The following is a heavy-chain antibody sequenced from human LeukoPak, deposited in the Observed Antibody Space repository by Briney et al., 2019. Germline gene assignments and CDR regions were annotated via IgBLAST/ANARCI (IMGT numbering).Heavy chain of an antibody. CDR3: ARRYDFWSGDPTAFDY. Sequence: AASVKVSCKASGFTLTGYYMYWVRQAPGQGLEWMGFINPNTGGTIYAQKFQARVTMTRDTSISTAYMELRGLISDDTAVYYCARRYDFWSGDPTAFDYWGQGTLVTVSS. J-gene: IGHJ4*02. D-gene: IGHD3-3*01. CDR2: INPNTGGT. V-gene: IGHV1-2*02. CDR1: GFTLTGYY.